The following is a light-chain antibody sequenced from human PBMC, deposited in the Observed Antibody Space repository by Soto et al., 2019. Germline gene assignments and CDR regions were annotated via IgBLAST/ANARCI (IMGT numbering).Light chain of an antibody. CDR1: TSDVGGYHY. CDR3: SSYTSSSTLV. J-gene: IGLJ1*01. V-gene: IGLV2-14*01. CDR2: EIS. Sequence: QSVLTQPASVSGSPGQSVTISCTGTTSDVGGYHYVSWYQHHPGKAPKLMIYEISTRPSGVSDRFSGSKSGNTASLTISGLQAEDEADYYCSSYTSSSTLVFGTGTMVTVL.